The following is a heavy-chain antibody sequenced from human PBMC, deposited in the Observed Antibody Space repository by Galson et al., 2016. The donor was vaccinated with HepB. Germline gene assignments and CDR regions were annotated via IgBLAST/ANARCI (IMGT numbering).Heavy chain of an antibody. CDR1: GVTVSNNY. CDR3: ARDTWTWN. J-gene: IGHJ4*02. Sequence: SLRLSCAASGVTVSNNYMSWVRQAPGRGLEWVSVIYSGGETYYADSVKGRFTISRDNSKYTVFLQMNSLRAEDTAVYYCARDTWTWNGGQGTLVTVSS. CDR2: IYSGGET. V-gene: IGHV3-66*01. D-gene: IGHD3/OR15-3a*01.